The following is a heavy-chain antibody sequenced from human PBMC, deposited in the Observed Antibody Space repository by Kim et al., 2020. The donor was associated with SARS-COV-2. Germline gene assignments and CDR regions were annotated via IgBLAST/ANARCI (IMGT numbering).Heavy chain of an antibody. CDR3: AKGGTYYDFWGGYTGEGYYYYYGIDV. D-gene: IGHD3-3*01. V-gene: IGHV3-23*01. CDR1: GFTFSSYA. J-gene: IGHJ6*02. Sequence: GGSLRLSCAASGFTFSSYAMSWVRQAPGKGLEWVSAISGSGGSTYYAASVKGRFTISRDNSKNTLYLKMSSLRAEDTAVYYCAKGGTYYDFWGGYTGEGYYYYYGIDVWGQGTTVTVSS. CDR2: ISGSGGST.